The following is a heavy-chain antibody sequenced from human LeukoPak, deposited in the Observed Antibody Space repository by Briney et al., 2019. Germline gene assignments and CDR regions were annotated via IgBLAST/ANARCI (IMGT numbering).Heavy chain of an antibody. D-gene: IGHD6-13*01. CDR1: GYTFTSYA. J-gene: IGHJ2*01. Sequence: ASVKVSCKASGYTFTSYAMNWVRQAPGQGLEWMGWINTNTGNPTYAQGFAGRFVFSLDTSVSTAYLQISSLKAEDTAVYYCARVSSSWSYYWYFDLWGRGTLVTVSS. V-gene: IGHV7-4-1*02. CDR2: INTNTGNP. CDR3: ARVSSSWSYYWYFDL.